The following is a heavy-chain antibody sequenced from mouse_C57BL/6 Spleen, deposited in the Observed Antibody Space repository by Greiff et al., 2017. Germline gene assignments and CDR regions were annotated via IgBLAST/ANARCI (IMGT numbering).Heavy chain of an antibody. J-gene: IGHJ2*01. CDR1: GYTFTSYD. CDR3: ARGEDY. Sequence: QVQLQQSGPELVTPGASVKLSCKASGYTFTSYDINWVKQRPGQGLEWIGWIYPRDGSTTYNEKFKGTATLTVDTSSSTAYMGLHSLTTEDSAVYFCARGEDYWGQGTTLTVSS. CDR2: IYPRDGST. V-gene: IGHV1-85*01.